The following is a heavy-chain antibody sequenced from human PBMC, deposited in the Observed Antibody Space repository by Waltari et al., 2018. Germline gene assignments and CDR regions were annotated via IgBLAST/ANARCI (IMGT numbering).Heavy chain of an antibody. CDR1: GGSISSGDYY. Sequence: QVQLQESGPGLVKPSQTLSLTCTVSGGSISSGDYYWSWIRQPPGKGLEWIGYIYYSGSTYYNPSLKSRVTISVDTSKNQFSLKLSSVTAADTAVYYCARHQSCTNGVCYIWRVGFDPWGQGTLVTVSS. D-gene: IGHD2-8*01. J-gene: IGHJ5*02. CDR2: IYYSGST. V-gene: IGHV4-30-4*08. CDR3: ARHQSCTNGVCYIWRVGFDP.